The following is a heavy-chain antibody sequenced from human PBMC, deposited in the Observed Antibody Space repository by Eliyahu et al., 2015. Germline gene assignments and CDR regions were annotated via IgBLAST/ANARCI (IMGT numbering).Heavy chain of an antibody. J-gene: IGHJ6*03. CDR1: GFIFSSYG. Sequence: QVQLVESGGGVVQPGRSLRLSCAASGFIFSSYGMHWVRQAPGKGLXWVAVIXYDGSNKYYGDSVKGRFTISRDNSKNTLFLQMNSLRAEDTAVYYCARQMVNYYYYMDVWGKGTTVTVSS. CDR3: ARQMVNYYYYMDV. CDR2: IXYDGSNK. V-gene: IGHV3-33*01. D-gene: IGHD5-18*01.